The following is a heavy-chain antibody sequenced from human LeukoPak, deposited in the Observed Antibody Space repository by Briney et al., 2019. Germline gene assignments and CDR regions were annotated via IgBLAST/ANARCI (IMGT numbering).Heavy chain of an antibody. Sequence: SVKVSCKASGFTFTGSAMQRVRQARGQRLEWIGWIVVGSGNTNYAQKFQERVTITRDMSTSTAYMELSSLRSEDTAVYYCAAIQPFHYYYDSSVWGQGTLVTVSS. CDR2: IVVGSGNT. J-gene: IGHJ4*02. CDR1: GFTFTGSA. V-gene: IGHV1-58*02. CDR3: AAIQPFHYYYDSSV. D-gene: IGHD3-22*01.